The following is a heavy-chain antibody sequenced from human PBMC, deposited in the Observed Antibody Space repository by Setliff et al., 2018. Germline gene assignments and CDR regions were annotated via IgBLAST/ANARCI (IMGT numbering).Heavy chain of an antibody. V-gene: IGHV4-4*07. D-gene: IGHD2-15*01. CDR1: GDSISTYY. J-gene: IGHJ4*02. CDR2: VFVDGSA. Sequence: SETLSLTCTVSGDSISTYYWGWIRRPAGKGLEWIGRVFVDGSANYNPSLKSRVTMSVDTSKNQFSLKLSSVTAADTAVYYCARDRVVVLAGRRGFYFDYWGQGTLVTVSS. CDR3: ARDRVVVLAGRRGFYFDY.